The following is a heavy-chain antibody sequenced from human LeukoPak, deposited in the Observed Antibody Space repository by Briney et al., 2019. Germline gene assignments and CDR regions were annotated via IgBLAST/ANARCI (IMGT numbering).Heavy chain of an antibody. D-gene: IGHD3-10*01. V-gene: IGHV3-30*03. Sequence: PGRSLRLSCAASGFTFSNYGMHWVRQAPGKGLEWVAVTSYDGGNKYYADSVKGRFTISRDNSKNTLYLQMNSLRAEDTAVYYCARGDYYGSDWFDPWGQGTLVTVSS. CDR1: GFTFSNYG. CDR2: TSYDGGNK. J-gene: IGHJ5*02. CDR3: ARGDYYGSDWFDP.